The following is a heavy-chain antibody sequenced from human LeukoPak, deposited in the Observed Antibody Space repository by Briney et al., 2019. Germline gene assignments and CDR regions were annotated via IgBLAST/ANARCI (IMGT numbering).Heavy chain of an antibody. CDR1: VFTFSSYG. V-gene: IGHV3-30*02. D-gene: IGHD4-17*01. CDR2: IRSDGNKK. J-gene: IGHJ4*02. Sequence: GGSLRLSCAASVFTFSSYGMYWVRQAPGKGVEWVAFIRSDGNKKYYADSVKGRFTISRDNAKKSLYLQMNSLRAEDTAVYYCARDLGGYGDYGTNFDYWGQGTLVTVSS. CDR3: ARDLGGYGDYGTNFDY.